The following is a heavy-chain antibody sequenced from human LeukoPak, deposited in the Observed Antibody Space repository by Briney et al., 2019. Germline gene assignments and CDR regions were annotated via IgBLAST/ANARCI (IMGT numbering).Heavy chain of an antibody. D-gene: IGHD3-10*01. CDR3: ARDPVLLWFGEPPDY. V-gene: IGHV3-23*01. J-gene: IGHJ4*02. Sequence: PGGSLRLSCAASGFTFSFYSVNWVRQAPGKGLEWVSAISGSGGSTYYADSVKGRFTISRDNSKNTLYLQMNSLRAEDTAVYYCARDPVLLWFGEPPDYWGQGTLVTVSS. CDR2: ISGSGGST. CDR1: GFTFSFYS.